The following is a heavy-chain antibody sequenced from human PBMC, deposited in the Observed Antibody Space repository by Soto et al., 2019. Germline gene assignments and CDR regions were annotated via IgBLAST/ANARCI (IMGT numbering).Heavy chain of an antibody. D-gene: IGHD3-3*01. V-gene: IGHV3-7*03. CDR1: GFSFGTYW. Sequence: LRLSCAVSGFSFGTYWMSWVRQAPGKGLEWLASIKEDGSERHYLDSVKGRFTISRDNAKDSLSLQMNSLRGEDTAFYYCARDVGPVTIFGEALSGYFDFWGQGTLVTVSS. J-gene: IGHJ4*02. CDR3: ARDVGPVTIFGEALSGYFDF. CDR2: IKEDGSER.